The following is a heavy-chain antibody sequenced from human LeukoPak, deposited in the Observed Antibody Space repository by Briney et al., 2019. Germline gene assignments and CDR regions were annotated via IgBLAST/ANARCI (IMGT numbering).Heavy chain of an antibody. CDR2: ISFHGTDT. Sequence: GTSLRLSCAASGFTFISYAIHWVRQAPGKGLEWVAVISFHGTDTFYADSVKGRFTISRDNAKNSLYLQMNSLRAEDTAVYYCAELGITMIGGVWGKGTTVTISS. V-gene: IGHV3-30*04. CDR1: GFTFISYA. D-gene: IGHD3-10*02. J-gene: IGHJ6*04. CDR3: AELGITMIGGV.